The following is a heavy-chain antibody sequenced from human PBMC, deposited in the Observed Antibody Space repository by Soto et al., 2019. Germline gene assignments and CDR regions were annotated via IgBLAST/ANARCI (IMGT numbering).Heavy chain of an antibody. CDR3: ARAISGYVT. J-gene: IGHJ5*02. CDR2: INTGNGNT. D-gene: IGHD5-12*01. CDR1: GIISTTYA. V-gene: IGHV1-3*04. Sequence: QVQLVQSGAEVKKPGASVKVSCKASGIISTTYAIHWVRQAPGQGLEWMGWINTGNGNTRYSQRFLGRVSLTTDTSTSTASMDLSSLTSEDTAVYYCARAISGYVTWGQGTLITVSS.